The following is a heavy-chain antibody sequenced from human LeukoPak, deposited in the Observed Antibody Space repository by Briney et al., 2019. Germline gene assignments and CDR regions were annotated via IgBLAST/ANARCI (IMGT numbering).Heavy chain of an antibody. Sequence: GGSLRLSCAASGFTFSSYGMHWVRQAPGKGLEWVSSISSSSSYIYYADSVKGRFTISRDNAKNSLYLQMNSLRAEDTAVYYCARDRTGKLVAATMAYWGQGTLVTVSS. CDR2: ISSSSSYI. CDR1: GFTFSSYG. J-gene: IGHJ4*02. V-gene: IGHV3-21*01. CDR3: ARDRTGKLVAATMAY. D-gene: IGHD2-15*01.